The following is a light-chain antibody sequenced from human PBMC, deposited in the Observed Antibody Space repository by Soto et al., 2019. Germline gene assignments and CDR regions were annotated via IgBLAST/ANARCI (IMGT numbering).Light chain of an antibody. CDR2: EGN. J-gene: IGLJ2*01. V-gene: IGLV2-23*01. CDR1: SSDVGGYNL. Sequence: QSALTQAASGSGSPGQSITISCTGTSSDVGGYNLVSWYQQHPGKAPKLIIYEGNKRPSGVSNRFSGSKSGNTASLTISGLQAEDEADYYCCSYAGSSIPLFGGGTKLTVL. CDR3: CSYAGSSIPL.